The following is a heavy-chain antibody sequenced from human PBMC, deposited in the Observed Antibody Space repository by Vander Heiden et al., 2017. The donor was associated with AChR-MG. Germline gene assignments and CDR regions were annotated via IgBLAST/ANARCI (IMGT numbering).Heavy chain of an antibody. V-gene: IGHV4-31*03. J-gene: IGHJ5*02. CDR1: GGSISSGGYY. Sequence: QVQPQESGPGLVKPSQTLSLTCTVSGGSISSGGYYWSWIRQHPGKGLEWIGYIYYSGSTYYNPSLKSRVTISVDTSKNQFSLKLSSVTAADTAVYYCARDAEGWVLFDPWGQGTLVTVSS. CDR2: IYYSGST. CDR3: ARDAEGWVLFDP.